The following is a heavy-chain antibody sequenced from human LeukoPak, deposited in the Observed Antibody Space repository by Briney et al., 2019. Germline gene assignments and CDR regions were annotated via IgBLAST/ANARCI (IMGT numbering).Heavy chain of an antibody. J-gene: IGHJ6*02. D-gene: IGHD5-18*01. CDR1: GFTLSSYE. V-gene: IGHV3-48*03. CDR3: ARVMHWDTVMARGRGMDV. Sequence: GGSLRLSCAASGFTLSSYEMNWVRLAPGKGLEWISYIGRTGNSIYYADSVKGRFTISRDSAKNSLYLQMNSLRAEDTAVYYCARVMHWDTVMARGRGMDVWGQGTTVTVSS. CDR2: IGRTGNSI.